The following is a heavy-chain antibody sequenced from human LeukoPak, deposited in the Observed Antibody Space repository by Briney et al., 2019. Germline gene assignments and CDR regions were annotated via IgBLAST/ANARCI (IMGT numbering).Heavy chain of an antibody. CDR2: ISSSGSTI. CDR3: ARDQLVVPAAIQVY. J-gene: IGHJ4*02. CDR1: GFTFSDYY. D-gene: IGHD2-2*01. Sequence: KPGGSLRLSCAASGFTFSDYYMSWIRQAPGKGLEWVSYISSSGSTIYYADSVKGRFTISRDNAKNSLYLQMNSLRAEDTAVYYCARDQLVVPAAIQVYWGQGTLVTVSS. V-gene: IGHV3-11*04.